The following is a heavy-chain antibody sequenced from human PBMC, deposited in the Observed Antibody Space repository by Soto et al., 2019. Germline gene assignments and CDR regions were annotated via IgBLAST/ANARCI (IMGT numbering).Heavy chain of an antibody. CDR1: GGSFSGYY. CDR3: ARDKITGLFDY. CDR2: INHSGST. J-gene: IGHJ4*02. D-gene: IGHD2-8*02. Sequence: QVQLQQWGAGLLKPSETLSLTCAVYGGSFSGYYWTWIRQHPGTGLEWIGAINHSGSTNYNPSLKCRVTISVDTSRNQFSLKLTSVTAADTAVYYCARDKITGLFDYWGQGTLVTVSS. V-gene: IGHV4-34*01.